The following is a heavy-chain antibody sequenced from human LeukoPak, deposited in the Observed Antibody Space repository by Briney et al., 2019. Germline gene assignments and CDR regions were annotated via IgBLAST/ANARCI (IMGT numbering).Heavy chain of an antibody. Sequence: PGGSLRLSCAASGFTFSQYWMSWVRQAPGKGLEWVANIKHDGSEKQDGSEKNYVDSVKGRFTISRDNAKNSLYQQMNSLRAEDTVVYYCARSGRGVDSFYFYMDVWGKGTTVTVSS. V-gene: IGHV3-7*01. D-gene: IGHD3-10*01. J-gene: IGHJ6*03. CDR3: ARSGRGVDSFYFYMDV. CDR2: IKHDGSEKQDGSEK. CDR1: GFTFSQYW.